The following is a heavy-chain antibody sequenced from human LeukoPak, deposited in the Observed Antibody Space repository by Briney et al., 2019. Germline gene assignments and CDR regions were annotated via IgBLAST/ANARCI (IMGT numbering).Heavy chain of an antibody. Sequence: SVKVSCKASGGTFSSYTISWVRQAPGQGLEWMGRIIPILGIANYAQKFQGRVTITADKSTSTAYMELSSLRSEDTAGYYCASSIDFWSGPTEGNWFDPWGQGTLVTVSS. CDR1: GGTFSSYT. CDR2: IIPILGIA. V-gene: IGHV1-69*02. CDR3: ASSIDFWSGPTEGNWFDP. J-gene: IGHJ5*02. D-gene: IGHD3-3*01.